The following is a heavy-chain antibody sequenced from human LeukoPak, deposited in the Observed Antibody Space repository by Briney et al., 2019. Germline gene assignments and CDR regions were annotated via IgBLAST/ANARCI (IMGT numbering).Heavy chain of an antibody. Sequence: GASVKVSCKASGYTFTDYYIHWLRQAPGQGLEWMGVIIPNGGGTSYAQKFQGRVTMTRDTSTSTVYMELSSLRSDDTAVYYCARGDIDYGGQGTLVTVSS. CDR3: ARGDIDY. CDR1: GYTFTDYY. V-gene: IGHV1-46*03. CDR2: IIPNGGGT. J-gene: IGHJ4*02.